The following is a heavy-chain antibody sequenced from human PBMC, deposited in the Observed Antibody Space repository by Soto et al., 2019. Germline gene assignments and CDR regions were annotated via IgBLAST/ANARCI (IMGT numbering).Heavy chain of an antibody. CDR3: ARDQYDILTAYDWSDP. CDR2: IYYSGST. D-gene: IGHD3-9*01. V-gene: IGHV4-39*07. CDR1: GGSISSSSYY. J-gene: IGHJ5*02. Sequence: SETLSLTCTVSGGSISSSSYYWGWIRQPPGKGLEWIGSIYYSGSTYYNPSLKSRVTISVDTSKNQFSLKVTSVTAADTAIYYCARDQYDILTAYDWSDPWGPGTQVTVSS.